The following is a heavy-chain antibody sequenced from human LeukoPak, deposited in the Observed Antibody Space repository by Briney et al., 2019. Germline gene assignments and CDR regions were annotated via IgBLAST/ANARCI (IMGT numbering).Heavy chain of an antibody. CDR3: ARGGFFDWLFPFDY. CDR2: IYYSGST. J-gene: IGHJ4*02. D-gene: IGHD3-9*01. V-gene: IGHV4-39*07. Sequence: SETLSLTCTVSGGSISSSSYYWGWIRQPPGKGLEWIGSIYYSGSTYYNPSLKSRVTISVDTSKNQFSLKLSSVTAADTAVYYCARGGFFDWLFPFDYWGQGTLVTVSS. CDR1: GGSISSSSYY.